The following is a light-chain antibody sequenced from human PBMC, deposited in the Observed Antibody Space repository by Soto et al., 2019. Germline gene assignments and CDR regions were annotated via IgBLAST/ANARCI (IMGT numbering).Light chain of an antibody. CDR3: AAWDDSLSGLWV. V-gene: IGLV1-44*01. Sequence: QPVLTQPPSASGTPGQRVTFSCSGSSSNIGSNTVNWYQQLPGTAPKLLIYSNNQRPSGVPDRFSGSKSGTSASLAISGLQSEDEADYFCAAWDDSLSGLWVFGGGTKLTVL. CDR1: SSNIGSNT. CDR2: SNN. J-gene: IGLJ3*02.